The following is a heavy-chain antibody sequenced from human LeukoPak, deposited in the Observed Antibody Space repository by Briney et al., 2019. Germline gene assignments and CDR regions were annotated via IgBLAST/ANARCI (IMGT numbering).Heavy chain of an antibody. Sequence: SETMSLTCTVSGASISSTGYYWGWISQSQGKRLEWIGSLFNSGVTYYSPSLKSRVSTSVDTSNNHFSLRLTSLTAADTAIYYCARHRVASAYSSFDYWGQGTLVTVS. J-gene: IGHJ4*02. D-gene: IGHD2-15*01. CDR2: LFNSGVT. V-gene: IGHV4-39*01. CDR1: GASISSTGYY. CDR3: ARHRVASAYSSFDY.